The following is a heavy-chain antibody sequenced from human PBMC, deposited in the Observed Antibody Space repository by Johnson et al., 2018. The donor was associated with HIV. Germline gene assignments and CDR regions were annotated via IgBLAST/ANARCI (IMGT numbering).Heavy chain of an antibody. V-gene: IGHV3-64*01. Sequence: VQLVESGGGLVQPGGSLRLSCAASRFTFITYAVHWVRQAPGKGLEYVSGISANGGSTYYANSVKGRFTTSRDNSKNTLYLQMGSLRAEDMAVYYCARDRGSGAFDIWGQGTMVTVSS. CDR2: ISANGGST. J-gene: IGHJ3*02. CDR1: RFTFITYA. CDR3: ARDRGSGAFDI. D-gene: IGHD3-10*01.